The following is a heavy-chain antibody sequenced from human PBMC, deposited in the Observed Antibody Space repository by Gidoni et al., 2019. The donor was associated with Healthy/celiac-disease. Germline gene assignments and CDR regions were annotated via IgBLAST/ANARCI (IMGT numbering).Heavy chain of an antibody. Sequence: QVQLVQSGAEVKKPGSSVKVSCKASGGTLGSSAISWVRQAPGQGIEWMGGIIPIFGTANYAQKGQRRVTITADESTTTAYMELSSLRSEDTAVYYCARSPPYKNYDFWRGYRTANWFDPWGQGTLVTVSS. J-gene: IGHJ5*02. CDR2: IIPIFGTA. CDR3: ARSPPYKNYDFWRGYRTANWFDP. V-gene: IGHV1-69*01. D-gene: IGHD3-3*01. CDR1: GGTLGSSA.